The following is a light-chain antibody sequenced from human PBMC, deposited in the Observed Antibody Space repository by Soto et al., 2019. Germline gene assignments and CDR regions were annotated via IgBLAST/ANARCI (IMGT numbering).Light chain of an antibody. CDR1: QSISTW. Sequence: DIQMTQSPSTLSASVGDRVTITCRASQSISTWLAWYQQKPGKAPKLPIFDASTLEGGVPSRFSGSGSGTEFTLTITSLQPDDFATYFCQQYNGNPITFGQGTRLEIK. V-gene: IGKV1-5*01. J-gene: IGKJ5*01. CDR2: DAS. CDR3: QQYNGNPIT.